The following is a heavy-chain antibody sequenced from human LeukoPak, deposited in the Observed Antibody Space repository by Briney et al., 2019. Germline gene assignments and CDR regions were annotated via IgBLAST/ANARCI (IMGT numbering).Heavy chain of an antibody. J-gene: IGHJ6*03. V-gene: IGHV4-38-2*02. D-gene: IGHD5-12*01. Sequence: PSETLSLTCSVSGYSISSGFYWGWIRQPPGKGLEWIGSIFHSGSTYYNPSRKSRVTISVDTSKNQFSLKLSSVTAAHTAVYYCARLRYSGYRVTVYYYMDVWGKGTTVTISS. CDR1: GYSISSGFY. CDR2: IFHSGST. CDR3: ARLRYSGYRVTVYYYMDV.